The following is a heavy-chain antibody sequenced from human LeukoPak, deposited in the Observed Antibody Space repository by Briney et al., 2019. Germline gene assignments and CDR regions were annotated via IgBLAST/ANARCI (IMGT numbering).Heavy chain of an antibody. CDR3: ARGLSLTEGFDY. D-gene: IGHD2-8*01. CDR2: IYHSGST. V-gene: IGHV4-38-2*01. CDR1: GYSISSGYY. Sequence: SETLSLTCAVSGYSISSGYYWGWIRQPPGKGLEWIGSIYHSGSTYYNPSLKSRVTISVDTSKNQFSLKLSSVTAADTAVYYCARGLSLTEGFDYWGQGTLVTVSS. J-gene: IGHJ4*02.